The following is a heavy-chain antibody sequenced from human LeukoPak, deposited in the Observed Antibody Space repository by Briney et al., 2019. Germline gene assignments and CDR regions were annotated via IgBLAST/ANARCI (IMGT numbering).Heavy chain of an antibody. CDR3: ARALYSSSWPFDY. D-gene: IGHD6-13*01. CDR1: GGSISSGGYY. J-gene: IGHJ4*02. CDR2: IYYSGST. Sequence: PSQTLSLTCTVSGGSISSGGYYWSWIRQHPGKGLEWIGYIYYSGSTYYNPSLKGRVTISVDTSKNQFSLKLSSVTAADAAVYYCARALYSSSWPFDYWGQGTLVTVSS. V-gene: IGHV4-31*03.